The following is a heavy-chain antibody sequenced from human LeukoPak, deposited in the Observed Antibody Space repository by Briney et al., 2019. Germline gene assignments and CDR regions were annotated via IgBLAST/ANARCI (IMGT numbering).Heavy chain of an antibody. V-gene: IGHV4-30-4*01. CDR2: MYYSGST. Sequence: SETLSLTCTVSGGSISSCDYYWSWIRQPPGKGLEWIAYMYYSGSTYYNPSLKRRVTMSADTSKNQLSLKLSSVTAADTAVYYCARPYYYDSRIDPWGQGILVTVSS. J-gene: IGHJ5*02. CDR3: ARPYYYDSRIDP. D-gene: IGHD3-22*01. CDR1: GGSISSCDYY.